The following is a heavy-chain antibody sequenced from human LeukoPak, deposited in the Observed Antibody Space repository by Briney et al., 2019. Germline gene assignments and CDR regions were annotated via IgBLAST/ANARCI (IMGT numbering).Heavy chain of an antibody. Sequence: SQTLSLTCAVYGGSFSDYDWGWIRQPPGKGLEWIGEINPSGSTNYSPSPKRRVTISVETSKNQSSLKLSSVPAAEAPVDFCVRVGYSYVINDWSRTGLGAYPTKYYYHMDVWDKGKTVTVSS. D-gene: IGHD5-18*01. V-gene: IGHV4-34*01. CDR3: VRVGYSYVINDWSRTGLGAYPTKYYYHMDV. CDR2: INPSGST. J-gene: IGHJ6*03. CDR1: GGSFSDYD.